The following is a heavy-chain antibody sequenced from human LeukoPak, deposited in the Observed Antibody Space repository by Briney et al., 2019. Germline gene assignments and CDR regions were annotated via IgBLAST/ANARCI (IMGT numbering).Heavy chain of an antibody. CDR3: ARVTTPRWLQYYYFDY. CDR2: INPNSGGT. Sequence: ASVKVSCKASGYTFTSYDINWVRQAPGQGLEWMGWINPNSGGTNYAQKFQGRVTMTRDTSISTAYMELSRLRSDDTAVYYCARVTTPRWLQYYYFDYWGQGTLVTVSS. D-gene: IGHD5-24*01. CDR1: GYTFTSYD. J-gene: IGHJ4*02. V-gene: IGHV1-2*02.